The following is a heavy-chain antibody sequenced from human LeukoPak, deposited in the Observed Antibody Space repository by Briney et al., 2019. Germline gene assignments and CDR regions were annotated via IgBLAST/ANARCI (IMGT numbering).Heavy chain of an antibody. CDR1: GFTFSSYA. J-gene: IGHJ4*02. CDR2: ISGSGGST. Sequence: SGGPLRLSCAASGFTFSSYAMSWVRQAPGKGLEWVSGISGSGGSTYYADSVKGRFTISRDNSKNTLYLQMNSLRAEDTAVYYCAKDRGPITDYWGQGTLVTVSS. D-gene: IGHD5-12*01. CDR3: AKDRGPITDY. V-gene: IGHV3-23*01.